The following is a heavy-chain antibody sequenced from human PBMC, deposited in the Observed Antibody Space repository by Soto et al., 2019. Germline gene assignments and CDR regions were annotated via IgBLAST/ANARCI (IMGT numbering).Heavy chain of an antibody. V-gene: IGHV4-31*03. Sequence: QVQLQESGPGLVKPSQTLSLTCTVSGVSISRGGSYWGWVRQHPGKGLEWVGYIYYTGETFFNPSLESRLTMSADTSMNQCSLNLSSVTAADTAVYYCARSLVGAQSPTDSWGQGTLVTVSA. CDR2: IYYTGET. J-gene: IGHJ4*02. CDR3: ARSLVGAQSPTDS. CDR1: GVSISRGGSY. D-gene: IGHD1-26*01.